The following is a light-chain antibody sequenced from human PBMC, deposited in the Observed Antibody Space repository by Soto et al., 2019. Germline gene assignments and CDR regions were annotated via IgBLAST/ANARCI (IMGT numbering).Light chain of an antibody. V-gene: IGKV3-20*01. J-gene: IGKJ4*01. CDR2: GAS. Sequence: EVVLTQSPGTLSLSPGERATLSCRASQSVSTSYLAWYQQKPGQAPRHLIYGASIRATGIPDRFSGSGSGTDFPRTISSLEPEDFAVYYCQQYDSSPLTVGGGNKVEIK. CDR3: QQYDSSPLT. CDR1: QSVSTSY.